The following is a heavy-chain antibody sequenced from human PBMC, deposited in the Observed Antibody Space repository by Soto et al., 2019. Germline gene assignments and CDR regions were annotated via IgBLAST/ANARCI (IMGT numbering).Heavy chain of an antibody. CDR2: ISSSGSTI. V-gene: IGHV3-48*03. CDR1: GFTFSSYE. D-gene: IGHD2-15*01. Sequence: GGSLRLSCAASGFTFSSYEMNWVRQAPGKGLEWVSYISSSGSTIYYADSVKGRFTISRDNAKNSLYLQMNSLRAEDTAVYYCARDSGGGNALYYYYGMDVWGQGTTVTVSS. CDR3: ARDSGGGNALYYYYGMDV. J-gene: IGHJ6*02.